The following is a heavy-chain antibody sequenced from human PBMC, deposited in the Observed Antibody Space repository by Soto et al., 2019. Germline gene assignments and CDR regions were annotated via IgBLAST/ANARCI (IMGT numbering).Heavy chain of an antibody. D-gene: IGHD3-22*01. CDR2: IVAGTGNT. Sequence: SVKVSCKASGFTFTGSAVQCVRQARGQRPEWIGWIVAGTGNTNDGQKFQERGTITRDMSTSTAYRELSSLKSDDTAVYYCAAAGYYYDSSGSSTNYYYYYGMDVWGQGTTVTVSS. CDR3: AAAGYYYDSSGSSTNYYYYYGMDV. J-gene: IGHJ6*02. V-gene: IGHV1-58*01. CDR1: GFTFTGSA.